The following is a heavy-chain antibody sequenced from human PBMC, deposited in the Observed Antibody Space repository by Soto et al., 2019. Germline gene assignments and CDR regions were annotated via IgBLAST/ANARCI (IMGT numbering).Heavy chain of an antibody. J-gene: IGHJ4*02. Sequence: GGSLRLSCAASGFTFSSYWMTWVRQAPGKGLEWVATINPDGSGRYYVDSVKGRFTTSRDNADNSLYLQMNSLRAEDTAVYYCARDCINGVCRAFYYWGQGALVTVSS. CDR2: INPDGSGR. D-gene: IGHD2-8*01. CDR1: GFTFSSYW. CDR3: ARDCINGVCRAFYY. V-gene: IGHV3-7*05.